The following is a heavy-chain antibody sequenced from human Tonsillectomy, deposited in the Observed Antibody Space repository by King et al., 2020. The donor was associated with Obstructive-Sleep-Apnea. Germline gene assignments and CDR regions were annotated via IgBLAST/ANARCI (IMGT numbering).Heavy chain of an antibody. CDR1: GGSISSYY. J-gene: IGHJ4*01. D-gene: IGHD3-9*01. CDR3: ARTARSYDILTGPYYFDY. CDR2: IYYSGST. Sequence: QLQESGPGLVKPSETLSLTCTVSGGSISSYYWSLIRQPPGKGLEWIGDIYYSGSTNYNPSLKSRVPLSLDTSRNQFSLKLSSVTAADTVVYYCARTARSYDILTGPYYFDYWGQGTLVTVSS. V-gene: IGHV4-59*01.